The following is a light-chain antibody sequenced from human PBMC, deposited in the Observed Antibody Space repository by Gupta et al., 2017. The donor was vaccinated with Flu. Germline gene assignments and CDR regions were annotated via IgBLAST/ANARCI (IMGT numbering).Light chain of an antibody. J-gene: IGLJ2*01. CDR3: HSSESSRNYGV. CDR2: EET. V-gene: IGLV3-21*02. CDR1: TMGMKN. Sequence: GQTARITCGGNTMGMKNGYWYQQKPGQAPVLVVCEETDRPSGIPARFSGSSSGTKANLTIXRXEAEDEXDFYCHSSESSRNYGVFGGGTKLTVL.